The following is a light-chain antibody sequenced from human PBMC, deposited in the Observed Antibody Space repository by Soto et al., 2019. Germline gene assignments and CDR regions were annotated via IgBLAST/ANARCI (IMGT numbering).Light chain of an antibody. CDR3: QQHNDWPRIT. CDR2: DAS. J-gene: IGKJ5*01. CDR1: QTIKTY. Sequence: EIVLTQSPATLSLSPGERATLSCRASQTIKTYLAWYQQKPGQAPRLLISDASNRATGVPARFSGSGSGTDFTLTINNLEPEDFAVYFCQQHNDWPRITFGQGTRLEIK. V-gene: IGKV3-11*01.